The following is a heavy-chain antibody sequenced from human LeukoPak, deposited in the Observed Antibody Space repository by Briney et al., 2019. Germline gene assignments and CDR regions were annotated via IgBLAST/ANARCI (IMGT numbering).Heavy chain of an antibody. J-gene: IGHJ4*02. CDR2: IYYSGST. V-gene: IGHV4-59*01. D-gene: IGHD2-15*01. CDR1: GGSISSYY. Sequence: PSETLSLTCSVSGGSISSYYWSWIRQHPGKGLEWIGYIYYSGSTNYDPSLKSRVTISVDTSKNQFSLKLSSVTAADTAVYYCARVEVAATSYYFDYWGQGTLVTVSS. CDR3: ARVEVAATSYYFDY.